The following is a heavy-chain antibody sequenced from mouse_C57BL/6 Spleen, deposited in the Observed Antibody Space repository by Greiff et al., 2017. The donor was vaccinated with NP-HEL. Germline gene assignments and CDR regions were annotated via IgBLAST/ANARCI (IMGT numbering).Heavy chain of an antibody. J-gene: IGHJ2*01. CDR1: GYSFTDYN. CDR2: INPNYGTT. V-gene: IGHV1-39*01. CDR3: ARNLDLEVWFDY. Sequence: EVQGVESGPELVKPGASVKISCKASGYSFTDYNMNWVKQSNGKSLEWIGVINPNYGTTSYNQKFKGKATLTVDQSSSTAYMQLNSLTSEDSAVYYCARNLDLEVWFDYWGQGTTLTVSS.